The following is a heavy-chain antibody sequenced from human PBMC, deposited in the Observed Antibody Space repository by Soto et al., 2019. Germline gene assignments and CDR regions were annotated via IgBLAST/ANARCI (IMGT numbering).Heavy chain of an antibody. CDR2: ISSSSSTI. V-gene: IGHV3-48*01. Sequence: GGSLRLSCAASGFTFSSYSMNWVRQAPGKGLEWVSYISSSSSTIYYADSVKGRFTISRDNSKNTLYLQMNSLRAEDTAVYYCAREPGSSGYYYAFDIWGQGTMVTVSS. CDR3: AREPGSSGYYYAFDI. CDR1: GFTFSSYS. J-gene: IGHJ3*02. D-gene: IGHD3-22*01.